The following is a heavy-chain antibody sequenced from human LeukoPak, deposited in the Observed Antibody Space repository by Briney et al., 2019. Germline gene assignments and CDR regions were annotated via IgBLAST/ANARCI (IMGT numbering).Heavy chain of an antibody. CDR3: ARTTRYYDSSGCFDF. CDR2: ISFSGST. J-gene: IGHJ4*02. CDR1: GGSISTYY. V-gene: IGHV4-59*08. D-gene: IGHD3-22*01. Sequence: SETLSLTCTVSGGSISTYYWSWIRQPPGKGLEWIGFISFSGSTNYNPSLKSRVTISVDTSKNQFSLKMSSVTAADTAVYYCARTTRYYDSSGCFDFWGQGTLVTVSS.